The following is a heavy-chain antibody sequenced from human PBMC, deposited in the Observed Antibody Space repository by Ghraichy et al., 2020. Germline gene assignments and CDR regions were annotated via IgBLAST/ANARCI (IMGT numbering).Heavy chain of an antibody. CDR3: ARNSLPVDDGDYGDWFDP. CDR2: IIPLLDIS. CDR1: GGTFSSYA. D-gene: IGHD4-17*01. Sequence: SVKVSCKASGGTFSSYAISWVRQAPGQGLEWMGRIIPLLDISNYAQKFQGRVTITADKSTSTAYMELSSLRSEDTAVYYCARNSLPVDDGDYGDWFDPWGQGTLVTVSS. J-gene: IGHJ5*02. V-gene: IGHV1-69*04.